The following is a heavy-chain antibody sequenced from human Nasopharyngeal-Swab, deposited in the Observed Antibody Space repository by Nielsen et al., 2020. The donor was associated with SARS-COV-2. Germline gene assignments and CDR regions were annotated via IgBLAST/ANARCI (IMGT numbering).Heavy chain of an antibody. J-gene: IGHJ4*02. CDR2: INHSGST. Sequence: RQAPGKGLEWIGEINHSGSTNYNPSLKSRVTISVDTSKNQFSLKLSSVTAADTAVYYCARVLIGTPAYGSGTIDYWGQGTLVTVSS. CDR3: ARVLIGTPAYGSGTIDY. D-gene: IGHD3-10*01. V-gene: IGHV4-34*01.